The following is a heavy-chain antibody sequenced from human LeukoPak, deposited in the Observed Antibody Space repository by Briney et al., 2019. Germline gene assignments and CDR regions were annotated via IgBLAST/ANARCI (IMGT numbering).Heavy chain of an antibody. V-gene: IGHV3-48*01. CDR1: GFTFSTYS. CDR3: AKDRGAAAGLRGWFDP. J-gene: IGHJ5*02. CDR2: ISTGSSTI. D-gene: IGHD6-13*01. Sequence: PGGSLRLSCAASGFTFSTYSMSWVRQAPGKGLEWVSFISTGSSTIYYADSVKGRFTISRDNSKNTLYLQMNSLRAEDTAVYYCAKDRGAAAGLRGWFDPWGQGTLVTVSS.